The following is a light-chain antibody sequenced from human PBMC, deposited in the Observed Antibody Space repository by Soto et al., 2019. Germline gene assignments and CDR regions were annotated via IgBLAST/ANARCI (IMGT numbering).Light chain of an antibody. CDR1: QSISSW. V-gene: IGKV1-5*03. J-gene: IGKJ1*01. CDR3: QQYNSYWT. Sequence: DIQMTQSPSTLSASVGDRVTITCRASQSISSWLAGYQQKPGKAPKLLIYKASSLESRGPPRFSGSGSWTEFTPTISSLQPDDLATYYCQQYNSYWTFGQGTKVEIK. CDR2: KAS.